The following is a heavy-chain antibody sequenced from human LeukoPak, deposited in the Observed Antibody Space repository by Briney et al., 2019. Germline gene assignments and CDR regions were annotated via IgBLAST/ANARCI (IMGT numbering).Heavy chain of an antibody. CDR1: GHTFSSYG. D-gene: IGHD1-26*01. CDR2: ISAYNGNT. V-gene: IGHV1-18*01. CDR3: ARDTGLSGSYEDYYYYYGMDV. J-gene: IGHJ6*02. Sequence: ASVRVSCTASGHTFSSYGISWVRQAPGQGLDWMGWISAYNGNTNYAQKLQGRVTMTTDTSTSTAYMELRSLRSDDTAVYYCARDTGLSGSYEDYYYYYGMDVWGQGTTVTVSS.